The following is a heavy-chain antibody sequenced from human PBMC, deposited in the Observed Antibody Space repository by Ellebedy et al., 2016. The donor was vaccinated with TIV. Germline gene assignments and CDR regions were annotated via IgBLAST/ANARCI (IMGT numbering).Heavy chain of an antibody. CDR1: GFTFIIYS. CDR3: AREIFLWSLGNYYYGMDV. D-gene: IGHD3-10*01. J-gene: IGHJ6*02. CDR2: IGSSSTTI. Sequence: GESLKISXAASGFTFIIYSLNWVRQAPGKGLKWVSYIGSSSTTIYYADSVKGRFTVSRDNAKNSLYLQLNSLSAEDTAVYYCAREIFLWSLGNYYYGMDVWGHGTTVIVSS. V-gene: IGHV3-48*04.